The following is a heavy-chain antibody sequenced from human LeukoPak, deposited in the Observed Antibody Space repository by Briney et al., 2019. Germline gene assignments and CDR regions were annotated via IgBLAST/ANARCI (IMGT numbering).Heavy chain of an antibody. D-gene: IGHD2-15*01. J-gene: IGHJ3*02. CDR2: IYDSGST. CDR1: GASIRSGDYY. Sequence: SQTLSLTCTVSGASIRSGDYYWSWIRQPPGKGLEWIGYIYDSGSTYYNPSLKSRITISVDTSENRFSLKLSSVTATDTAAYYCARDCSGGSCYGAFDIWGQGTMVTVSS. V-gene: IGHV4-30-4*01. CDR3: ARDCSGGSCYGAFDI.